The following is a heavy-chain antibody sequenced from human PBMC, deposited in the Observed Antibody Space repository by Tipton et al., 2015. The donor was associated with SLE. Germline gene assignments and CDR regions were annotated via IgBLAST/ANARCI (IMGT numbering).Heavy chain of an antibody. CDR1: GFTFSRFW. Sequence: SLRLSCEASGFTFSRFWMTWVRQAPGKGLEWVANIKKDGSEENYVDSVKGRFTISRDNAKNLVFLQMNSLRAEDTAVYYCARGAPGSAAAERFDYWGQGTLVTVSS. CDR3: ARGAPGSAAAERFDY. V-gene: IGHV3-7*01. J-gene: IGHJ4*02. D-gene: IGHD6-13*01. CDR2: IKKDGSEE.